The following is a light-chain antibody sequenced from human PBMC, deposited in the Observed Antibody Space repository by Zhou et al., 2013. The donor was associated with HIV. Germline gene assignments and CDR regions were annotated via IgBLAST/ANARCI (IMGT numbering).Light chain of an antibody. V-gene: IGKV1-9*01. CDR1: QGIASS. Sequence: DIQLTQSPSFLSASVGDRVTITCRASQGIASSVAWYQQKPGEAPKLLIYAASTLQSGVPSRFSGSGSGTEFTLTISSLQPEDFATYYCQQYYASLWTFGQGTKVEIK. CDR3: QQYYASLWT. J-gene: IGKJ1*01. CDR2: AAS.